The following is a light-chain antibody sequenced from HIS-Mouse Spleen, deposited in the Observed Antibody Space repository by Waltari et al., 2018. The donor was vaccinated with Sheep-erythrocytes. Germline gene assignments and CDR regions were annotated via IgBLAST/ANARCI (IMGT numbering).Light chain of an antibody. CDR3: CSYAGSYNYV. Sequence: QSALTQPPSVSGAPGQSVTISSTRTSLDHGGFNHFSLYQQHPGKAPKLMIYDVSKRPSGVPDRFYGSKSGNTASLTISGLQAEDEADYYCCSYAGSYNYVFGTGTKVTVL. CDR1: SLDHGGFNH. J-gene: IGLJ1*01. V-gene: IGLV2-11*01. CDR2: DVS.